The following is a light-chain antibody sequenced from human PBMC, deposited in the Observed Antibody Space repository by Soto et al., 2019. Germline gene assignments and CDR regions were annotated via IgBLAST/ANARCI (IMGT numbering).Light chain of an antibody. J-gene: IGKJ5*01. CDR3: QQRRNWPIT. CDR1: QCVSSY. V-gene: IGKV3-11*01. CDR2: DAS. Sequence: EIVLTQSPATLSFSPGERATLSCRASQCVSSYVAVYQQKPGQAPRLLIYDASNRATGIPARFSGSGSGTDFTLALSSLEPEDFAVYYCQQRRNWPITFGQGKRLEIK.